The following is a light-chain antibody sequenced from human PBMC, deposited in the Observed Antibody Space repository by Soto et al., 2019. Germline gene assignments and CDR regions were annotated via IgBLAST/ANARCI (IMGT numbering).Light chain of an antibody. J-gene: IGKJ4*01. V-gene: IGKV3-15*01. Sequence: EIVLTQSPDTLSVSPGKRATLSCRASQSINNNLAWYQQKPGQAPRLLISGASTRATGIPARFSGSGSGTEFTLTISSLQSEDFAVYFCQQYDDWLRLTFGGGTKVDIK. CDR3: QQYDDWLRLT. CDR2: GAS. CDR1: QSINNN.